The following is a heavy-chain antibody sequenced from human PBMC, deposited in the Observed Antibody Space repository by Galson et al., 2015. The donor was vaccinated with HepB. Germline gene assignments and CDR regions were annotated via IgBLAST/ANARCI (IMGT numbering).Heavy chain of an antibody. CDR1: GFTFSSYA. V-gene: IGHV3-23*01. D-gene: IGHD3-10*01. Sequence: SLRLSCAASGFTFSSYAMSWVRQAPGKGLEWVSAISGSGGSTYYADSVKGRFTISRDNSKNTLYLQMNSLRAEDTAVYYCAKDIQELDASDICGQGTMVPVSS. J-gene: IGHJ3*02. CDR2: ISGSGGST. CDR3: AKDIQELDASDI.